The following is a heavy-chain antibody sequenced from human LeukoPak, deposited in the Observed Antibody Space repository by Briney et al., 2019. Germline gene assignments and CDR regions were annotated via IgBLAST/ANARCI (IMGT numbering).Heavy chain of an antibody. CDR1: GGSISSGDYY. CDR3: ASTNCSSASCYGANWFDP. CDR2: IYYSGST. D-gene: IGHD2-2*01. J-gene: IGHJ5*02. V-gene: IGHV4-30-4*08. Sequence: SGTLSLTCTVSGGSISSGDYYWSWIRQPPGKGLEWIGYIYYSGSTFHYNPSLKSLVNISVDTSKNQFSLRLSSVTAVDTAVYYCASTNCSSASCYGANWFDPWGQGTLVTVSS.